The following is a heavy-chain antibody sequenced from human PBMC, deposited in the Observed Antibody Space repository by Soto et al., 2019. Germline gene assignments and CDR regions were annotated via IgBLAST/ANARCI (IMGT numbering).Heavy chain of an antibody. CDR2: IYWDDSK. CDR3: APKVSGSRAIDY. Sequence: QITLKESGPTLVKPTQTLTLTCTFSGFSLSTSGVGVGWIRQPPGKALEWLAVIYWDDSKTYSPSLKSRLTIHKATSRDQVVLTMTNTDPVDTATYYCAPKVSGSRAIDYWGQGALVTVSS. CDR1: GFSLSTSGVG. J-gene: IGHJ4*02. D-gene: IGHD3-10*01. V-gene: IGHV2-5*02.